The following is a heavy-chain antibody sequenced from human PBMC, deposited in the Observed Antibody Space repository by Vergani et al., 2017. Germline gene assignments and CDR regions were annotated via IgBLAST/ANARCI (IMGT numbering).Heavy chain of an antibody. D-gene: IGHD5-24*01. Sequence: QVQLVESGGGVVQPGRSLRLSCAASGFTFSSYGMHWVRQAPGKGLEWVAVISFDGSNKYYADSVKGRFTISRDNSTNTLYLQMNSLRAEDTAVYYCAKDRGEMAFLTYWGQGTLVTVSS. V-gene: IGHV3-30*18. CDR3: AKDRGEMAFLTY. J-gene: IGHJ4*02. CDR1: GFTFSSYG. CDR2: ISFDGSNK.